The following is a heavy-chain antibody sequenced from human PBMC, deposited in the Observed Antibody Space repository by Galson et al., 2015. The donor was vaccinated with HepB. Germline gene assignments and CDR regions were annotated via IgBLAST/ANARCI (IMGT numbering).Heavy chain of an antibody. CDR2: IYYSGSA. Sequence: QVQLQESGPGLVKPSETLSLTCTVSGGSISSYYWSWIRQPPGKGLEWIGYIYYSGSANYNPSLKNRVTISVDTSKNQCSLKLSSVTAGDTAVYYCARERGGRELDYWGQGTMATVSS. J-gene: IGHJ4*02. CDR3: ARERGGRELDY. CDR1: GGSISSYY. D-gene: IGHD1-26*01. V-gene: IGHV4-59*01.